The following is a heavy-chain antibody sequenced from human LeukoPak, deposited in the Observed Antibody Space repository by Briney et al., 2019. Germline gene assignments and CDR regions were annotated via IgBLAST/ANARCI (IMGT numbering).Heavy chain of an antibody. Sequence: GASVKVSCKASGYTFTGYYMHWVRQAPGQGLEWMGWINPNSGGTNYAQKFQGRVTMTRDTSISTAYMELSRLRSDDTAVYYCAREDYDFWSGSYYYYMDVWGKGTTVTVSS. CDR1: GYTFTGYY. CDR3: AREDYDFWSGSYYYYMDV. V-gene: IGHV1-2*02. CDR2: INPNSGGT. D-gene: IGHD3-3*01. J-gene: IGHJ6*03.